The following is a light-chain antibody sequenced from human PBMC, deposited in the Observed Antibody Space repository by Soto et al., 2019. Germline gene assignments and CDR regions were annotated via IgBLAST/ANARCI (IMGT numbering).Light chain of an antibody. CDR1: SSDVGAYNY. CDR2: EVS. CDR3: ASYTSTDTWL. Sequence: QSALTQPASVSGSPGQSITISCTGTSSDVGAYNYVSWYQQHPGKAPNLMIYEVSYRPSGVSNRFSGSKSGNTASLTISGLQAEDEGDHYCASYTSTDTWLFGGGTKVTVL. V-gene: IGLV2-14*01. J-gene: IGLJ3*02.